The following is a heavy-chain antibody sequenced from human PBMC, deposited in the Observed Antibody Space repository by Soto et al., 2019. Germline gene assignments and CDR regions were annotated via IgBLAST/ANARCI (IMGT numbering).Heavy chain of an antibody. CDR1: GFTFSRYW. CDR2: INQDGAET. Sequence: DVQVEESGGDLVQPGGSLRLCCAASGFTFSRYWRTWVRQAPGKGLEWLANINQDGAETYYVDSVKGRFSISRDNAKNSVYLQMNSLRTEDTAVYFCARVGDGYTASSVECWGQGTLDTVSS. D-gene: IGHD3-16*01. CDR3: ARVGDGYTASSVEC. V-gene: IGHV3-7*05. J-gene: IGHJ4*02.